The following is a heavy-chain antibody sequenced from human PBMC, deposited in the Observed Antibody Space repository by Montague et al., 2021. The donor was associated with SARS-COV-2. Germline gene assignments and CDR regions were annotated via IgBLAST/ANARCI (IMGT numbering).Heavy chain of an antibody. CDR2: ISYDGSIQ. CDR3: AKDATIFWFERGRGPFDH. D-gene: IGHD3-10*01. V-gene: IGHV3-30*18. Sequence: SLRLSCAASGFTFNNFGMHWVRQAPGQGLEWVAVISYDGSIQYYADSVKGRFTISRDWSKNTLYLQMSSLRPEDTAVYYCAKDATIFWFERGRGPFDHWGQGALVAVSS. J-gene: IGHJ4*02. CDR1: GFTFNNFG.